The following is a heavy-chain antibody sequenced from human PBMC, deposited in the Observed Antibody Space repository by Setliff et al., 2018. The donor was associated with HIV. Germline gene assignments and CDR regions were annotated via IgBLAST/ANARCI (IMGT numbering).Heavy chain of an antibody. CDR1: GGSISSDDYF. Sequence: TLSLTCTVSGGSISSDDYFWGWVRQPPGKGLEWIGNIFHTGSTYYNPSLKSRLSISLDTSKNQFSLSLTSVTAADTAVYFCARPRVGDDAFNIWSQGTLVTV. J-gene: IGHJ3*02. V-gene: IGHV4-39*01. CDR2: IFHTGST. CDR3: ARPRVGDDAFNI.